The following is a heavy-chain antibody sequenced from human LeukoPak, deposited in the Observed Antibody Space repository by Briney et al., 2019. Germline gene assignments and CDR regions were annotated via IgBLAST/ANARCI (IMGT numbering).Heavy chain of an antibody. V-gene: IGHV1-46*01. J-gene: IGHJ3*02. CDR2: INPSGGST. Sequence: ASVKVSCKAAGYTFTSYYMHWVRQAPGQGLEWMGIINPSGGSTSYAQKFHGRVAMTRETSTSTVYMELSSLRSEDTAVYYCARVIAAAGVFDIWGQGTMVTVSS. D-gene: IGHD6-13*01. CDR3: ARVIAAAGVFDI. CDR1: GYTFTSYY.